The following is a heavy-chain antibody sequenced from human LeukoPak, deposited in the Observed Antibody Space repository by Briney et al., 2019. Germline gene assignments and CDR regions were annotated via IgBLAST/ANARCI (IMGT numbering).Heavy chain of an antibody. V-gene: IGHV1-2*02. Sequence: ASVKVSCKASGYTFTGYYMHWVRQAPGQGLEWMGWINPISGATNSAQKFQDRVTMTRDTSISTAYMELSRLSSDDTAVYYCARDHAVASFDYWGQGTLVTVSS. CDR2: INPISGAT. CDR3: ARDHAVASFDY. J-gene: IGHJ4*02. D-gene: IGHD6-19*01. CDR1: GYTFTGYY.